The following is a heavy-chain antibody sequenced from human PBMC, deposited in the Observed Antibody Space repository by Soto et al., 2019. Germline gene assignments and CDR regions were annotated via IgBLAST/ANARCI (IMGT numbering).Heavy chain of an antibody. CDR2: INPNSGAT. Sequence: ASVKVSCKTSGYSFSGYYIHWVRQAPGQGLEWMGWINPNSGATLYARKFQGRVLVSRDTSINTAFMQLSSLSSDDTAVYYCARGPFTYDSSGYYVYWGQGTLVTVS. V-gene: IGHV1-2*02. J-gene: IGHJ1*01. CDR3: ARGPFTYDSSGYYVY. CDR1: GYSFSGYY. D-gene: IGHD3-22*01.